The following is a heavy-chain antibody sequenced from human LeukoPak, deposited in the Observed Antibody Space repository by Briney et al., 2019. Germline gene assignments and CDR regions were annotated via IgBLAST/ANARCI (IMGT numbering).Heavy chain of an antibody. Sequence: PGGSLRLSCAASGFTVSSNYMSWVRQAPGKGLEWVSVIYSGGSTYYADSVKGRFTISRDNSKNTLYLQVNSLRAEDTAVYYCARDRLGGVIVDWGQGTLVTVSS. D-gene: IGHD3-16*02. V-gene: IGHV3-53*01. CDR2: IYSGGST. CDR1: GFTVSSNY. CDR3: ARDRLGGVIVD. J-gene: IGHJ4*02.